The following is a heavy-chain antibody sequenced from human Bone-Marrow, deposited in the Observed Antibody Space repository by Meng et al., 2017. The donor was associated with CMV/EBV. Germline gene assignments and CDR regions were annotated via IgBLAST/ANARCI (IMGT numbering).Heavy chain of an antibody. Sequence: ASGYTFTTSDVSWVRQVLGQGLEWMGSMNPHSANTAYAQEFQGRVSMTSDTSSNTAYLELSDLKSEDTALYYCARDSSKLWGLGYWGQGTLVTVSS. CDR1: GYTFTTSD. V-gene: IGHV1-8*01. J-gene: IGHJ4*02. CDR2: MNPHSANT. CDR3: ARDSSKLWGLGY. D-gene: IGHD1-1*01.